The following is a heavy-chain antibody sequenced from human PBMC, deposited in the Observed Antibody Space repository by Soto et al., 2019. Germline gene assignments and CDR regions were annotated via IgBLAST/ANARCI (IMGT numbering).Heavy chain of an antibody. Sequence: ASVKVSCKASGYTFTSYAMHWVRQAPGQRLEWMGWINAGNGNTKYSQKFQGRVTITRDTSASTAYMELSSLRSEDTAVYYCAREFRIATVTPNWFDPWGQGTLVTVSS. V-gene: IGHV1-3*01. J-gene: IGHJ5*02. CDR2: INAGNGNT. CDR1: GYTFTSYA. CDR3: AREFRIATVTPNWFDP. D-gene: IGHD4-17*01.